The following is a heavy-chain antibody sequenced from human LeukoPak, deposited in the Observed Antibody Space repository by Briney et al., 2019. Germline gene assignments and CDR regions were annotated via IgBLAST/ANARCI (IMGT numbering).Heavy chain of an antibody. CDR1: GGSISSGGYS. J-gene: IGHJ5*02. D-gene: IGHD3-10*01. Sequence: SETLSLTSAVSGGSISSGGYSWSWIRQPPGKGLEWIGYIYHSGSTYYNPSLKSRVTISVDRSKNQFSLKLSSVTAVDTAVYYCARDVAYYYGSGTWFDPWGQGTLVTVSS. CDR3: ARDVAYYYGSGTWFDP. V-gene: IGHV4-30-2*01. CDR2: IYHSGST.